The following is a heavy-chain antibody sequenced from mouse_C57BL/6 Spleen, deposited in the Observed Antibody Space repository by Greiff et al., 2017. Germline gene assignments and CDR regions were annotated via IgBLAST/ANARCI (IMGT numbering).Heavy chain of an antibody. CDR3: ARSPSGTWAMDY. Sequence: EVQLQQSGPELVKPGASVKMSCKASGYTFTDYNMHWVKQSHGKSLEWIGYINPNNGGTSYNQKFKGKATLTVNKYSSTAYMERRSLTSEDSAVYYCARSPSGTWAMDYWGQGTSVTVSS. J-gene: IGHJ4*01. CDR1: GYTFTDYN. CDR2: INPNNGGT. V-gene: IGHV1-22*01. D-gene: IGHD4-1*01.